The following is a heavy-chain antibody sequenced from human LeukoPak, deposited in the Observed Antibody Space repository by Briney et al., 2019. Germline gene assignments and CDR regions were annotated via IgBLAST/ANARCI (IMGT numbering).Heavy chain of an antibody. CDR3: ATGPIAAAGLYNWFDP. CDR1: GYTLTELS. J-gene: IGHJ5*02. D-gene: IGHD6-13*01. Sequence: ASVKVSCKVSGYTLTELSMHWVRQAPGKGLEWMGGFDPEDGETIYAQKFQGRVTMTEDTSTDTAYMELSSLRSEDTAVYYCATGPIAAAGLYNWFDPWGQGTLVTVSS. V-gene: IGHV1-24*01. CDR2: FDPEDGET.